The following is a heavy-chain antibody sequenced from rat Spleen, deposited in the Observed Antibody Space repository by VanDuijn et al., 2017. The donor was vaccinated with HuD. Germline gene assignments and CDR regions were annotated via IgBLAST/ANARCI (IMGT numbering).Heavy chain of an antibody. CDR3: ARHGYNSGYGDGGYY. V-gene: IGHV5-7*01. Sequence: EVQLVESGGGLVQPGRSLKLSCAASGFTFSDYYMDWVRQAPTKGLEWVATIGYDGSSTYYRDSVKGRFTISRDNAKSTLYLQMDSLRSEDTATYYCARHGYNSGYGDGGYYWGQGVMVTVSS. CDR2: IGYDGSST. D-gene: IGHD4-3*01. J-gene: IGHJ2*01. CDR1: GFTFSDYY.